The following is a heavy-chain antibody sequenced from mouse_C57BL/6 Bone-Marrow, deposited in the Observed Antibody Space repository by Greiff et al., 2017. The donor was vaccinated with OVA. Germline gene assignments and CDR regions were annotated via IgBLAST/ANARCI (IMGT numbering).Heavy chain of an antibody. CDR3: ATRQLRLRSPFDY. V-gene: IGHV1-81*01. Sequence: VQLQQSGAELARPGASVKLSCKASGYTFTSYGISWVKQRTGQGLEWIGEIYPRSGNTYYNEKFKGKATLTADKSSSTAYMELRSLTSEDSAVYFCATRQLRLRSPFDYWGQGTTLTVSS. J-gene: IGHJ2*01. D-gene: IGHD3-2*02. CDR2: IYPRSGNT. CDR1: GYTFTSYG.